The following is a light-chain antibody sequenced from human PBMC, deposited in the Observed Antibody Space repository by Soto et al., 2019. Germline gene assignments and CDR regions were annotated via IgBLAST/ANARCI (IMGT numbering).Light chain of an antibody. V-gene: IGKV3-20*01. CDR3: QQYGSSPPYT. CDR2: GAS. J-gene: IGKJ2*01. Sequence: EIVLTQSPGTLSLSPGERATLSCRASQSVSSSYLAWYQQKPGRAPSLLIYGASSRATGIPDRFSGSGSGTDFTLSISTLEPEDFAVYYCQQYGSSPPYTFGQATKLEIK. CDR1: QSVSSSY.